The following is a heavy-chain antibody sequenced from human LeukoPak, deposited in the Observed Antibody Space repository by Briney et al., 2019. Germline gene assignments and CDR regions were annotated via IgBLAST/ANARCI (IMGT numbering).Heavy chain of an antibody. CDR3: ASGDYAYYYMDV. Sequence: SETLSLTCAVYGGSFSGYYWSWIRQPPGKGLEWIGEINHSGSTNYNPSLKSRVTISVDTSKNQFSLKLSSVTAADTAVYYCASGDYAYYYMDVWGKGTTVTISS. V-gene: IGHV4-34*01. J-gene: IGHJ6*03. CDR2: INHSGST. CDR1: GGSFSGYY.